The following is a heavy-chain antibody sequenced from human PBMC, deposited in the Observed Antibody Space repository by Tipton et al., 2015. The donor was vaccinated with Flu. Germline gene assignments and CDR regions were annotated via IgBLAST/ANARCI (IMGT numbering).Heavy chain of an antibody. CDR2: ISGSGGTK. D-gene: IGHD6-19*01. CDR1: GFTFSRYG. Sequence: SLRLSCAASGFTFSRYGMSWVRQAPGKGLEWVSGISGSGGTKYLADSVKGRFTISRDFAKNTLYLQMNSLTAEDTAVYYCAKVIPELVAGLDYWGQGTLVTVSS. CDR3: AKVIPELVAGLDY. V-gene: IGHV3-23*01. J-gene: IGHJ4*02.